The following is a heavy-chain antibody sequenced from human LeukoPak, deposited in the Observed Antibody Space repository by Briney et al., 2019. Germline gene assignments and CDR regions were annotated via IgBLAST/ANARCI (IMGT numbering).Heavy chain of an antibody. V-gene: IGHV4-34*01. CDR1: GGSFSGYY. CDR3: AGFEGWFDP. J-gene: IGHJ5*02. CDR2: INHSGST. Sequence: SETLSLTCAVYGGSFSGYYWSWIRQPPGKGLEWIGEINHSGSTNYNPSLKSRVTISVDTSKNQFSLKLSSVTAADTAVYYCAGFEGWFDPWGQGTLVTVSS.